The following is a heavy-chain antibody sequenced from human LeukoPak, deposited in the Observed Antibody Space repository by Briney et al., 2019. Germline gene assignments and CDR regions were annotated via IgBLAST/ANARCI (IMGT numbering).Heavy chain of an antibody. J-gene: IGHJ4*02. V-gene: IGHV3-23*01. CDR1: GFTFSSYA. CDR2: ISGSGGST. Sequence: GGSLRLSCAASGFTFSSYAMSWVRQAPGKGLEWVSAISGSGGSTYYADSVKGRFTISRDNSKNTLYLQMNSLRAEDTAVYYCAKDRRSPLAMYYFDYWGQGTLVTVSS. CDR3: AKDRRSPLAMYYFDY. D-gene: IGHD3-3*02.